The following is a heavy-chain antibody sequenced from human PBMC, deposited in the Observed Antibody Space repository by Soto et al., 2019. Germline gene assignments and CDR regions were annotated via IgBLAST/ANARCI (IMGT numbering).Heavy chain of an antibody. J-gene: IGHJ5*02. CDR2: IYYSEST. CDR3: ARDSQQCGGSCYSEVGVGFDP. Sequence: QVQLQESGPGLVKPSQTLSLTCTVSGGSISSGDYYWSWIRQPPGKGLECIGYIYYSESTYYNPSLKSRVTISVDTAKNQFSLKLSSVTAADTAVYYCARDSQQCGGSCYSEVGVGFDPWGQGTLVTVSS. CDR1: GGSISSGDYY. D-gene: IGHD2-15*01. V-gene: IGHV4-30-4*01.